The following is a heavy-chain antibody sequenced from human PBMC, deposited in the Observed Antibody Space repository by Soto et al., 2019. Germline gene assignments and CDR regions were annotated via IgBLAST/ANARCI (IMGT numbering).Heavy chain of an antibody. CDR1: GGSISSSTYY. D-gene: IGHD5-12*01. CDR2: IYYSGAT. J-gene: IGHJ4*02. Sequence: QLQLRESGPGLVQPSETLSLTCLVSGGSISSSTYYWGWIRQPPGKGLEWIGSIYYSGATYYNQSLRRRITISMDRSKNHFSLKLTSVTAADTAIYFCAPVGIGTTTVDYWGQGTLVTVSS. V-gene: IGHV4-39*02. CDR3: APVGIGTTTVDY.